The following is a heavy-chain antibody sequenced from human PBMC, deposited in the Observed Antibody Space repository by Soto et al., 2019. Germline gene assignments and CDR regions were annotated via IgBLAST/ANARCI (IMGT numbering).Heavy chain of an antibody. D-gene: IGHD3-3*01. CDR3: ARVRVRFLEWLGSEG. CDR1: GGTFSSYA. CDR2: IIPIFGTA. Sequence: QVQLVQSGAEVKKPGSSVKVSCKASGGTFSSYAISWVRQAPGQGLEWMGGIIPIFGTANYAQKFQGRVTITADESTNTAYMELSSLRSEDTAGYYCARVRVRFLEWLGSEGWGQGTLVTVSS. V-gene: IGHV1-69*12. J-gene: IGHJ4*02.